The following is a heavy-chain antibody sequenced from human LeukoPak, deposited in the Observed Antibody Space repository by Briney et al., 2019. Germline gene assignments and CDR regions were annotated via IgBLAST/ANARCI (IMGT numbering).Heavy chain of an antibody. CDR1: GGTFSSYT. Sequence: SVTVSCKASGGTFSSYTISWVRQPPGQGLEWMGRIIPILGIANYAQKFQGRVTITADKSTSTAYMELSSLRSEDTAVYYCARDNPRDFWSNFDYWGQGTLVTVSS. J-gene: IGHJ4*02. D-gene: IGHD3-3*01. CDR2: IIPILGIA. V-gene: IGHV1-69*04. CDR3: ARDNPRDFWSNFDY.